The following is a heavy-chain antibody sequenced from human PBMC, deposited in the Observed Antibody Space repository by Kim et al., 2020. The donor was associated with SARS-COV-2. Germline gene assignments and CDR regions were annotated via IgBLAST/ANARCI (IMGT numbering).Heavy chain of an antibody. J-gene: IGHJ4*02. Sequence: ASVKVSCKASGYTFTTYYMHWVRQAPGQGLEWMGIINPSGGTTSYAQKFQGRVIVTRDTSTSTVYMELSSLRSEDTAMYYCARVGDYYSSGSSLDYWGQGTLVTVSS. D-gene: IGHD3-10*01. CDR2: INPSGGTT. V-gene: IGHV1-46*01. CDR3: ARVGDYYSSGSSLDY. CDR1: GYTFTTYY.